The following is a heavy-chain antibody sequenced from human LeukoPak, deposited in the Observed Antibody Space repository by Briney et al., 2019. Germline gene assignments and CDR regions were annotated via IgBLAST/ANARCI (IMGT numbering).Heavy chain of an antibody. D-gene: IGHD3-22*01. CDR2: IRWSGVKT. Sequence: GGPLRLSCVGSKFTFRDYAMRWVRQAPGKGLEWVAGIRWSGVKTYYAEPVKGRFNMTRDNSRNKQFLQLNSLRAEDTAVYYFAKDQRSYEYSGYPRIYWGQGTLVTVSS. V-gene: IGHV3-23*01. CDR1: KFTFRDYA. CDR3: AKDQRSYEYSGYPRIY. J-gene: IGHJ4*02.